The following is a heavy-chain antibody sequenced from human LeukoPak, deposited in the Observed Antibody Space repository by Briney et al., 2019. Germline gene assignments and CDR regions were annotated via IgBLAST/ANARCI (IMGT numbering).Heavy chain of an antibody. V-gene: IGHV4-39*01. J-gene: IGHJ5*02. CDR1: GDSISSSRYY. D-gene: IGHD3-10*01. CDR2: ASYSGSP. Sequence: SETLSLTCTVSGDSISSSRYYWGWIRQPPGKGLEWIGSASYSGSPYYSPSLKSRVTTSVDTSKNQFSLRLSSVTATDTAMYYCARHGWDYPSGTYYTFDPWGQGTLVTVSS. CDR3: ARHGWDYPSGTYYTFDP.